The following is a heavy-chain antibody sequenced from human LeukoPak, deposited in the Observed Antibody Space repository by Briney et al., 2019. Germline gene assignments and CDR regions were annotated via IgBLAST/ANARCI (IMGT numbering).Heavy chain of an antibody. J-gene: IGHJ3*02. D-gene: IGHD5-24*01. CDR2: ISYDGSNK. V-gene: IGHV3-30*04. CDR3: ARECEMATSRAFDI. CDR1: GFTFSSYA. Sequence: GGSLRLSCAASGFTFSSYAMHWVRQAPGKGLEWVAVISYDGSNKYYADSVKGRFTISRDNSKNTLYLQMNSLRAEDTAVYYCARECEMATSRAFDIWGQGTMVTVSS.